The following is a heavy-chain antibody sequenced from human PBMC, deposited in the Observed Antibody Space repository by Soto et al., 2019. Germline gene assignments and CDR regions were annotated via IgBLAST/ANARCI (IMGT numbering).Heavy chain of an antibody. V-gene: IGHV1-2*04. J-gene: IGHJ6*02. Sequence: ASVKVSCKASGGTFSTSAISWVRQAPGQGLEWMGWINPNSGGTNYAQKFQGWVTMTRDTSISTAYLELSRLRSDDTAVYYCARAEYDYVWGSYRYSYYYYGMDVWGQGTTVTVS. CDR1: GGTFSTSA. D-gene: IGHD3-16*02. CDR2: INPNSGGT. CDR3: ARAEYDYVWGSYRYSYYYYGMDV.